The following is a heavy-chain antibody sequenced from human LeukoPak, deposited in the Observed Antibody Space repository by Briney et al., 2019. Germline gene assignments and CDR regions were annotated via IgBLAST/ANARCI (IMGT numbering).Heavy chain of an antibody. D-gene: IGHD1-26*01. J-gene: IGHJ3*01. Sequence: ASVKVSCKASENTFTNYYMHWVRQAPGQGLEWLGIINPNGDLTNYAQTFQGRVTMTRDTSISTAYMELSRLRSDDTAVYYCARDGNFDLWGQGTMVTVSS. CDR2: INPNGDLT. CDR3: ARDGNFDL. CDR1: ENTFTNYY. V-gene: IGHV1-46*01.